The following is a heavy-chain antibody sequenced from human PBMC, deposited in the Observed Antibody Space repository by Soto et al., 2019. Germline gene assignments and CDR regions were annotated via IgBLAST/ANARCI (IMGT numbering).Heavy chain of an antibody. Sequence: QVQLVQSGAEVKKPGSSVKVSCKASGDTFSNYAISWVRQAPGQGLEWMGGIIPILGTPSYAKKFQGRVTNTAEKSTSTAYMELRSLRSEDTAVYYCARERSRYDRSGYYRPDYWGQGTLVTVSS. CDR3: ARERSRYDRSGYYRPDY. J-gene: IGHJ4*02. D-gene: IGHD3-22*01. V-gene: IGHV1-69*06. CDR1: GDTFSNYA. CDR2: IIPILGTP.